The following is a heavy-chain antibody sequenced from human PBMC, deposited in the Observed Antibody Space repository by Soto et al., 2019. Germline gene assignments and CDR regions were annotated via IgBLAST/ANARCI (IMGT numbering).Heavy chain of an antibody. Sequence: PSETLSLTCAVSVGSISSGGYYWGWVRQPPGKGLEWIGSISYGGYTYHIPSLKSRVTMSVDTSTNQLSLNLNSVTAADTALYFCARHRRETGTFAQPLDSWGQGTLVTVS. CDR1: VGSISSGGYY. V-gene: IGHV4-39*01. J-gene: IGHJ4*02. CDR2: ISYGGYT. CDR3: ARHRRETGTFAQPLDS. D-gene: IGHD1-1*01.